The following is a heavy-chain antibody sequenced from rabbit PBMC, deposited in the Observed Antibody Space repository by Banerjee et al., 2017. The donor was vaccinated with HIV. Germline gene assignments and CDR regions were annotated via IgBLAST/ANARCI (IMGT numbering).Heavy chain of an antibody. CDR2: IYTTSGST. CDR1: GIDFSSYYR. Sequence: QQQLEESGGGLVKPGGTLTLTCKASGIDFSSYYRMCWVRQAPGRGLELIACIYTTSGSTWYASWVNGRFTISRSTSLNTVDLRMTSLTAADTATYFCARDNYVDYGNLNLWGPGTLVTVS. CDR3: ARDNYVDYGNLNL. V-gene: IGHV1S43*01. D-gene: IGHD2-1*01. J-gene: IGHJ4*01.